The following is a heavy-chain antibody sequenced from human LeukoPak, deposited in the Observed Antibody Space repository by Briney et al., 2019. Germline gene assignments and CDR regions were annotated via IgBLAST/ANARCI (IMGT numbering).Heavy chain of an antibody. CDR2: IRYDGSNK. J-gene: IGHJ4*02. Sequence: GGSLRLSCAASGFTFRSYGMHWVRQAPGKGLEWVAFIRYDGSNKYYADSVKGRFTISRDNSKNTLYLQMNSLRAEDTAVYYCAKSPYCGGDCYSVDYWGQGTLVTVSS. CDR1: GFTFRSYG. D-gene: IGHD2-21*01. CDR3: AKSPYCGGDCYSVDY. V-gene: IGHV3-30*02.